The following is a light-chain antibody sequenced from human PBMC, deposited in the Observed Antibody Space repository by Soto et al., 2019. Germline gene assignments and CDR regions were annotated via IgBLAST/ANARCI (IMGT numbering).Light chain of an antibody. J-gene: IGLJ2*01. CDR2: EGS. CDR3: CSYAGSSTFDVV. CDR1: SSDVGSYNL. Sequence: QSALTQPASVSGSPGQSITISCTGTSSDVGSYNLVSWYQQHPDKAPKLMIYEGSKRPSGVSNRFSGSKSGNTASLTISGLQAEDEADYYRCSYAGSSTFDVVFGGGTKVTVL. V-gene: IGLV2-23*03.